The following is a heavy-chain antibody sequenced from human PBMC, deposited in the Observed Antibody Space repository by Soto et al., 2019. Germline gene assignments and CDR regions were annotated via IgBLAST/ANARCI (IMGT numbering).Heavy chain of an antibody. D-gene: IGHD5-12*01. J-gene: IGHJ4*02. Sequence: QVQLVESGGGVVQPGRSLRLSCAASGFTFSSYAMHWVRQAPGKGLEWVAVISYDGSNKYYADSVKGRFTISRDNSKNTLYLQMNSLRAEDTAVYYCARDRGVEMATILGYRGQGTLVTVSS. CDR1: GFTFSSYA. V-gene: IGHV3-30-3*01. CDR3: ARDRGVEMATILGY. CDR2: ISYDGSNK.